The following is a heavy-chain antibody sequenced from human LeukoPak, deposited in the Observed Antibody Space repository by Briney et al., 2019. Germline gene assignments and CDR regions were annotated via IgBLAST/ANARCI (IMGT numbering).Heavy chain of an antibody. CDR2: ISRSSDYI. CDR1: GLNFPSAW. J-gene: IGHJ6*02. CDR3: ARDDGYHYGMDV. V-gene: IGHV3-21*01. Sequence: GGSLRLSCAVSGLNFPSAWMNWVRQAPGKGLEWVSSISRSSDYIYYADSVKGRFTISRDNAKNSLYLQMNSLRAEDTAVFYCARDDGYHYGMDVWGQGTTVTVSS.